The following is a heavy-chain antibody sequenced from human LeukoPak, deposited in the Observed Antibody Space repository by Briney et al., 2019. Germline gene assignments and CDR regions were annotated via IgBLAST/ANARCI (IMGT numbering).Heavy chain of an antibody. Sequence: SETLSLTCAVYGGSFSGYHWSWIRQPPGKGLEWIGEINHSGSTNYNPSLKSRVTISVDMSKNQFSLKLSSVTAADTAVYYCARRWDAWYFDLWGRGTLVTVSS. CDR3: ARRWDAWYFDL. CDR2: INHSGST. J-gene: IGHJ2*01. V-gene: IGHV4-34*01. CDR1: GGSFSGYH. D-gene: IGHD1-26*01.